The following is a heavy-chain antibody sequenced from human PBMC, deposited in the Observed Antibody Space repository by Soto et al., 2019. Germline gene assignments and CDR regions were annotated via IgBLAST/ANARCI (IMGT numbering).Heavy chain of an antibody. J-gene: IGHJ5*02. Sequence: SQTLSLTCAISGYSVSSYSAAWNWIRQSPSGGLEWLGRTYYRSRFFSDYAESVKSRIIINPDTSKNQFSLQLKSVTPEDTAVYYCVRDRYSSSGWFDPWGQGTPLTVSS. D-gene: IGHD3-10*01. V-gene: IGHV6-1*01. CDR3: VRDRYSSSGWFDP. CDR1: GYSVSSYSAA. CDR2: TYYRSRFFS.